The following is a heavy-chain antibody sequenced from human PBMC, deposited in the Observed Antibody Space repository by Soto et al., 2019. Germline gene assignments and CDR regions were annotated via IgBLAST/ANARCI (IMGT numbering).Heavy chain of an antibody. J-gene: IGHJ4*02. V-gene: IGHV4-59*01. CDR1: GGSMSSNY. CDR3: ARGGSYGDLFDY. Sequence: SETLSLTCTVSGGSMSSNYWTWIRQSPGKGLEWIGYIYYTGSTKYNPSLKSRVTISLDTSKNQFSLRLTSVTSADTAVYYCARGGSYGDLFDYWGQGAQVTVSS. D-gene: IGHD4-17*01. CDR2: IYYTGST.